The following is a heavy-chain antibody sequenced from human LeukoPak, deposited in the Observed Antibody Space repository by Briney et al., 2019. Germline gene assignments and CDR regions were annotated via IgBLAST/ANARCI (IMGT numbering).Heavy chain of an antibody. Sequence: GGSLRLSRAASGFTFNNYAMSWVRQAPGKGLEWVSSISSSSSYIYYADSVKGRFTISRDNAKNSLYLQMNSLRAEDTAVYYCARAPGTYYDYWSGYYTNYGMDVWGQGTTVTVSS. D-gene: IGHD3-3*01. V-gene: IGHV3-21*01. J-gene: IGHJ6*02. CDR3: ARAPGTYYDYWSGYYTNYGMDV. CDR2: ISSSSSYI. CDR1: GFTFNNYA.